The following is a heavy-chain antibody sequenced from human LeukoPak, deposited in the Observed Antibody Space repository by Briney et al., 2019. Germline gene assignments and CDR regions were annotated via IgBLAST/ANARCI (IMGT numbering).Heavy chain of an antibody. V-gene: IGHV4-34*01. CDR2: INHSGST. CDR3: ARGLGVGVVAATSWSAP. CDR1: GGSFSGYY. J-gene: IGHJ5*02. Sequence: SETLSLTCAVYGGSFSGYYWSWIRQPPGKGLEWIGEINHSGSTNYNPSLKSRVTISVDTSKNQFSLKLSSVTAADTAVYYCARGLGVGVVAATSWSAPWGQGPLVTVSS. D-gene: IGHD2-15*01.